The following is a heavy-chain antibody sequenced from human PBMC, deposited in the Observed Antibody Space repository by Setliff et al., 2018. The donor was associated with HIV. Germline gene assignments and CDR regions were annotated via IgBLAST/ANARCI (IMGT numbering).Heavy chain of an antibody. J-gene: IGHJ4*02. Sequence: SETLSLTCTVSGGSISSGGYYWNWIRQHPGKGLEWIGYIYYSGNTYYNQSLKSRITISLDTSKNQFSLKLSSVTAADTAVYYCARGIAAAGGYFDYWGPGTLVTVSS. CDR2: IYYSGNT. D-gene: IGHD6-13*01. CDR3: ARGIAAAGGYFDY. V-gene: IGHV4-31*02. CDR1: GGSISSGGYY.